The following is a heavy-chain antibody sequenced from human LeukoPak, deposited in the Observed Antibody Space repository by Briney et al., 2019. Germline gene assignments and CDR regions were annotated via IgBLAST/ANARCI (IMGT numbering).Heavy chain of an antibody. V-gene: IGHV4-39*07. CDR1: GGSISSSSYY. D-gene: IGHD1-26*01. Sequence: MPSETLSLTCTVSGGSISSSSYYWGWIRQPPGKGLEWIGSIYYSGSTYYNPSLKSRVTISVDTSKNQFSLKLSSVTAADTAVYYCARTIVGANSGFDPWGQGTLVTVSS. CDR2: IYYSGST. CDR3: ARTIVGANSGFDP. J-gene: IGHJ5*02.